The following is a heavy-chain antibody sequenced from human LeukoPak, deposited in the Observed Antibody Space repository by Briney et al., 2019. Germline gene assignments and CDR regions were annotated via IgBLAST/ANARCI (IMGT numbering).Heavy chain of an antibody. CDR3: ARERVYYDSSGYHIGTWFDP. CDR1: GYTFTSYY. J-gene: IGHJ5*02. V-gene: IGHV1-46*01. Sequence: ASVKVSCTASGYTFTSYYMHWVRQAPGQGLEWMGIINPSGGSTSYAQKFQGRVTMTRDTSTSTVYMELSSLRSEDTAVYYCARERVYYDSSGYHIGTWFDPWGQGTLVTVSS. D-gene: IGHD3-22*01. CDR2: INPSGGST.